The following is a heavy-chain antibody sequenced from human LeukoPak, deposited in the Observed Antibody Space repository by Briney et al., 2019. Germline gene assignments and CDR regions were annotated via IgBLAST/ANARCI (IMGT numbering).Heavy chain of an antibody. V-gene: IGHV4-34*01. CDR3: ARVNDGDRYYYYYYMDV. Sequence: PSETLSLTCAVYGGSFSGYYWSWIRQPPGKGLEWIGEINYSGSTNYNPSLKSRVTISVDTSKNQFSLKLSSVTAADTAVYYCARVNDGDRYYYYYYMDVWGKGTTVTVSS. J-gene: IGHJ6*03. D-gene: IGHD4-17*01. CDR1: GGSFSGYY. CDR2: INYSGST.